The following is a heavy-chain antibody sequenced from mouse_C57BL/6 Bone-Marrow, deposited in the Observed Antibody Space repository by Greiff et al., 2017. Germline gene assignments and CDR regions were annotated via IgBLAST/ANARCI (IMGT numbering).Heavy chain of an antibody. Sequence: EVQLQQSGAELVRPGASVKLSCTASGFNIKDDYMHWVKQRPEQGLEWIGWIDPENGDTEYASKFQGKATITADTSSNTAYLQLSGLPSEDTAVYYCTTGAWFAYWGQGTLVTVSA. V-gene: IGHV14-4*01. CDR1: GFNIKDDY. CDR3: TTGAWFAY. CDR2: IDPENGDT. J-gene: IGHJ3*01.